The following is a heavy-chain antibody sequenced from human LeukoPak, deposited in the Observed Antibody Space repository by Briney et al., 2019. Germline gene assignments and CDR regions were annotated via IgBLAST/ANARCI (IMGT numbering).Heavy chain of an antibody. CDR2: ISYDGSNK. V-gene: IGHV3-30*18. J-gene: IGHJ4*02. D-gene: IGHD6-13*01. CDR3: AKVGVTKGIAASGIGY. Sequence: GGSLRLSCAASGFTFSSYGMHWVRQAPGKGLEWVAVISYDGSNKYYADSVKGRFTISRDNSKNTLYLQMNSLRAEDTAVYYCAKVGVTKGIAASGIGYWGQGTLVTVSS. CDR1: GFTFSSYG.